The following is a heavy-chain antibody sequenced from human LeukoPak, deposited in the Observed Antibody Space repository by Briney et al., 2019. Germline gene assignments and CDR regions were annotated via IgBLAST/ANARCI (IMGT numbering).Heavy chain of an antibody. D-gene: IGHD6-13*01. Sequence: SETLSLTCTVSGGSISSGSYYWSWIRQPAGKGLEWIGRIYTSGSTNYNPSLKSRVTMSVDTSKNQFSLKLSSVTAADTAVYYCARRVIAAAGHYYFDYWGQGTLVTVSS. CDR3: ARRVIAAAGHYYFDY. CDR2: IYTSGST. J-gene: IGHJ4*02. V-gene: IGHV4-61*02. CDR1: GGSISSGSYY.